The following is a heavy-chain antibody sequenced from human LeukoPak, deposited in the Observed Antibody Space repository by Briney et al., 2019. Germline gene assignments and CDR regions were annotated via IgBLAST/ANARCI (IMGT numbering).Heavy chain of an antibody. CDR2: IKQDGSEK. CDR3: ARYSAVAGFFWFDP. CDR1: GFTFSSYW. D-gene: IGHD6-19*01. Sequence: PGGSLRLSCAASGFTFSSYWMSWVRQAPGKGLEWVANIKQDGSEKYYVDSVKGRFTISRDNAKNSLYLQMNSLRAEDTAVYYCARYSAVAGFFWFDPWGQGTLVTVSS. V-gene: IGHV3-7*01. J-gene: IGHJ5*02.